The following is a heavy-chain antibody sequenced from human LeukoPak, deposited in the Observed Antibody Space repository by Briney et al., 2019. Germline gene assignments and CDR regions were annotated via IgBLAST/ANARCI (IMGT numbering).Heavy chain of an antibody. Sequence: NPGGSLRLSCAASGFTFSKAWMSWVRQAPGKGLEWVGRIISKTDGGTTNYAAPVNGRLAISRDDSKNTLYLQMNGLKTEDTAVYYCTTAGTTTTRFVDYWGQGTLVTVSS. CDR3: TTAGTTTTRFVDY. J-gene: IGHJ4*02. D-gene: IGHD1-26*01. CDR2: IISKTDGGTT. CDR1: GFTFSKAW. V-gene: IGHV3-15*01.